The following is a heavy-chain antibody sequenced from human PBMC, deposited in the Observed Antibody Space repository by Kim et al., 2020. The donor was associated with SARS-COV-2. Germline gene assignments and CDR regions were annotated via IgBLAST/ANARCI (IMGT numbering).Heavy chain of an antibody. J-gene: IGHJ4*02. D-gene: IGHD2-2*01. Sequence: SVKGRFTISRDNSKNTLYLQMNSLRAEDTAVYYCARRYCDTTTCYFVLDYWGQGTLLTVSS. V-gene: IGHV3-53*01. CDR3: ARRYCDTTTCYFVLDY.